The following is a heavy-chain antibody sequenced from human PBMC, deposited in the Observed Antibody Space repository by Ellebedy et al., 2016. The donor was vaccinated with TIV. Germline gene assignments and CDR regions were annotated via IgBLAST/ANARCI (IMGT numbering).Heavy chain of an antibody. D-gene: IGHD1-7*01. CDR2: ISSSGSTI. CDR3: ARDTGDNWNYAEYYYYYMDV. V-gene: IGHV3-11*01. Sequence: GGSLRLXXAASGFTVSSNYMSWVRQAPGKGLEWVSYISSSGSTIYYADSVKGRFTISRDNAKNSLYLQMNSLRAEDTAVYYCARDTGDNWNYAEYYYYYMDVWGKGTTVTVSS. CDR1: GFTVSSNY. J-gene: IGHJ6*03.